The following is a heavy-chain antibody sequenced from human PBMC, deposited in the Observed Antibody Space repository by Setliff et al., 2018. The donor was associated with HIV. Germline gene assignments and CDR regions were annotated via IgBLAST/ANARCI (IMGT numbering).Heavy chain of an antibody. J-gene: IGHJ2*01. CDR1: GYTFTNYA. V-gene: IGHV7-4-1*02. D-gene: IGHD3-3*01. CDR2: INTNTGNP. Sequence: ASVKVSCKASGYTFTNYAINWVRQAPGQGLEWMGWINTNTGNPTYAQGFTGRFVFSLDTSVSTAYLQISSLKAEDTAVYFCARGGTHYDFWSGYRLGYFDLWGRGTLVTVSS. CDR3: ARGGTHYDFWSGYRLGYFDL.